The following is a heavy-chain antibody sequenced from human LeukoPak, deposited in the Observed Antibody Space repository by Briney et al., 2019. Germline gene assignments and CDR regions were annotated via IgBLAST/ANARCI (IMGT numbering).Heavy chain of an antibody. CDR1: GFTFRIYG. Sequence: GGSLRLSCAASGFTFRIYGMSWVRQAPGKGPGWVSYISSGSDTIYYADSAKGRFTMSRDNAKNSLFMQMNSLRAEDTAVYYCARATRNGYDYWGQGTLVAVSS. CDR2: ISSGSDTI. CDR3: ARATRNGYDY. V-gene: IGHV3-48*04. D-gene: IGHD5-24*01. J-gene: IGHJ4*02.